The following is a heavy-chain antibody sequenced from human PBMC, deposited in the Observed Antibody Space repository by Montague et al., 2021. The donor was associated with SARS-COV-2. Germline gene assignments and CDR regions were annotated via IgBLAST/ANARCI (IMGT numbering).Heavy chain of an antibody. CDR3: ARHVRDLLPFDH. CDR2: LYYSGGT. V-gene: IGHV4-59*08. J-gene: IGHJ4*02. CDR1: GGSINNFY. D-gene: IGHD1-26*01. Sequence: SETLSLTCIVSGGSINNFYWSWIRQPPGKGLEWIGYLYYSGGTKYNPSLRSRATISLDTSKKQFSLKVHSVTAADTAVYYCARHVRDLLPFDHWGQGTLVTVSS.